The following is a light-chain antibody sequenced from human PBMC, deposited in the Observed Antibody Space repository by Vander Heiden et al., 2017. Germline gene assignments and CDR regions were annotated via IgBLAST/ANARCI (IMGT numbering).Light chain of an antibody. CDR2: DAS. J-gene: IGKJ4*01. CDR1: QSISSW. CDR3: QQYNSYSLT. V-gene: IGKV1-5*01. Sequence: DIQLTQSPSTLSASVGDRVTITCRASQSISSWLAWYQQKPGKAPKLLIYDASSLESGVPSRFSGSGSGTEFTLTISSLQPDDFATYYCQQYNSYSLTFGGGTKVEIK.